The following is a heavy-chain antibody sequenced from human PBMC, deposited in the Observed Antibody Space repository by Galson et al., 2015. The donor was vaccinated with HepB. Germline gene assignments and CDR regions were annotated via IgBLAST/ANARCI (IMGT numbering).Heavy chain of an antibody. D-gene: IGHD6-13*01. CDR2: IYYSGST. J-gene: IGHJ4*02. CDR3: AGYSSSWTPSFDY. Sequence: ETLSLTCTVSGGSISSYYWSWIRQPPGKGLEWIGYIYYSGSTNYNPSLKSRVTISVDTSKNQFSLKLSSVTAADTAVYYCAGYSSSWTPSFDYWGQGTLVTVSS. CDR1: GGSISSYY. V-gene: IGHV4-59*08.